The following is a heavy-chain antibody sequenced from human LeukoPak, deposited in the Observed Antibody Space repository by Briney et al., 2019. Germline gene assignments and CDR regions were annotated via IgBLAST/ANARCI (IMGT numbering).Heavy chain of an antibody. D-gene: IGHD3-16*01. V-gene: IGHV5-51*01. J-gene: IGHJ4*02. CDR3: ARLNGGGDY. Sequence: GESLQISCKGSGYSFTSYWIGWVRQMPGKGLEWMAIIYPGDSDTRYSPSFQGQVTISAAKSISPAYLQWSSLQASAPAISYWARLNGGGDYWGQGALVTVSS. CDR2: IYPGDSDT. CDR1: GYSFTSYW.